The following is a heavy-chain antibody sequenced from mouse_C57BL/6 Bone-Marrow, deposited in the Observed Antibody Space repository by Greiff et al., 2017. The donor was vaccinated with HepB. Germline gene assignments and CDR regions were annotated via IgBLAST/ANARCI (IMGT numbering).Heavy chain of an antibody. CDR2: IDPENGDT. CDR1: GFNIKDDY. J-gene: IGHJ4*01. CDR3: TPPTTVVAKDAMDY. Sequence: EVQLQQSGAELVRPGASVKLSCTASGFNIKDDYMHWVKQRPEQGLEWIGWIDPENGDTEYASKFQGKATITADTSSNTAYLQLSSLTSEDTAVYYCTPPTTVVAKDAMDYWGQGTSVTVSS. V-gene: IGHV14-4*01. D-gene: IGHD1-1*01.